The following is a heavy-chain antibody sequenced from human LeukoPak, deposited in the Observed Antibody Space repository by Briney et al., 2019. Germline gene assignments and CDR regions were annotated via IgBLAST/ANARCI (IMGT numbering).Heavy chain of an antibody. CDR3: ARGRDYYDSSGYTLPDFDY. CDR1: GGSFSGYY. Sequence: SETLPLTCAVYGGSFSGYYWSWIRQPPGKGLEWIGEINHSGSTNYNPSLKSRVTISVDTSKNQFSLKLSSVTAADTAVYYCARGRDYYDSSGYTLPDFDYWGQGTLVTVSS. CDR2: INHSGST. V-gene: IGHV4-34*01. J-gene: IGHJ4*02. D-gene: IGHD3-22*01.